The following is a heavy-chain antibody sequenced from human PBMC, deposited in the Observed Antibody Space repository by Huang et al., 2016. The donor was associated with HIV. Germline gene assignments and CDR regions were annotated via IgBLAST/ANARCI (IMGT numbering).Heavy chain of an antibody. CDR1: GFTFSNYG. CDR2: ISHYGSYQ. CDR3: AKDREDSAYQLDY. Sequence: QVQLVESGGGVVQPGRSLRLSCAASGFTFSNYGVHWVRQAPGKGLAVVSAISHYGSYQYYSDSVKGRFTISRDYSQNTLYLQMSSLRAEDTAVYFCAKDREDSAYQLDYWGQGTRVTVSS. D-gene: IGHD5-12*01. V-gene: IGHV3-30*18. J-gene: IGHJ4*02.